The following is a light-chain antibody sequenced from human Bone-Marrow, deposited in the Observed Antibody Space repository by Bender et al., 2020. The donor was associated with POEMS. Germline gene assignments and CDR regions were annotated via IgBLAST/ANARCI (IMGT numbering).Light chain of an antibody. CDR1: SGDVGAYNH. V-gene: IGLV2-14*01. J-gene: IGLJ2*01. CDR3: SSYTSDGARV. Sequence: QSALTQPASVSGSPGQSITISCTGTSGDVGAYNHVSWYQQHPGKAPKLMIYEVSNRPSGVSNRFSGSKSGNTASLTVSGLQAEDEGNYYCSSYTSDGARVFGGGTKLTVL. CDR2: EVS.